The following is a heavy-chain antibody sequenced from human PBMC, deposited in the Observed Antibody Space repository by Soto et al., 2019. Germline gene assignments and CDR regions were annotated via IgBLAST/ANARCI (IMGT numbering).Heavy chain of an antibody. CDR2: IWYDGSNK. V-gene: IGHV3-33*01. J-gene: IGHJ6*02. Sequence: PGGSLRLSCAASGFTFSSYGMHWVRQAPGKGLEWVAVIWYDGSNKYYADSVKGRFTISRDNSKNTLYPQMNSLRAEDTAVYYCARDPQDWNYGMDVWGQGTTVTVSS. CDR1: GFTFSSYG. D-gene: IGHD1-1*01. CDR3: ARDPQDWNYGMDV.